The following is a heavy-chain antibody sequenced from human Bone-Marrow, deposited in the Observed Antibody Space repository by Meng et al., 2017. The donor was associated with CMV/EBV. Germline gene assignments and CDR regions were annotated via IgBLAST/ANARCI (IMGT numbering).Heavy chain of an antibody. CDR2: MNPNSGNT. CDR3: ARPLGAVTTYY. J-gene: IGHJ4*02. V-gene: IGHV1-8*03. CDR1: GYTFTSYD. Sequence: VKGSCKASGYTFTSYDINWVRQATGQGLEWMGWMNPNSGNTGYAQKFQGRVTITRNTSISTAYMELSSLRSEDTAVYYCARPLGAVTTYYWGQGTLVTVPS. D-gene: IGHD4-17*01.